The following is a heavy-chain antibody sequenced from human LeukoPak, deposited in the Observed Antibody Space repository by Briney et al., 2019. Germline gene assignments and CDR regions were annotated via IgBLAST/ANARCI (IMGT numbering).Heavy chain of an antibody. CDR1: GFTFSSYW. J-gene: IGHJ4*02. Sequence: TGGSLRLSCAAAGFTFSSYWMSWVRQAPGKGLELVANIKGDGSDNHYVDSVRGRFTISRDNAKNSLYLQMNSLRAEDTAVYYCARDLGYYRADYWGQGTLVTVSS. CDR2: IKGDGSDN. D-gene: IGHD1-26*01. CDR3: ARDLGYYRADY. V-gene: IGHV3-7*04.